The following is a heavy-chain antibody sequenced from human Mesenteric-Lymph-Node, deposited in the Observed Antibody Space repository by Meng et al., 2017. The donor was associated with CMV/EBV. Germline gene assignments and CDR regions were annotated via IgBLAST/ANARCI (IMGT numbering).Heavy chain of an antibody. D-gene: IGHD2-2*01. Sequence: ASVKVSCKASEYTFTGYHMHWVRQAPGQGLEWMGWINPNSGGTNYAQKFQGRVTMTRDTSISTAYMELSRLRSDDTAVYYCARAEEYCSISCYDYGMYVWGQGTTVTVSS. V-gene: IGHV1-2*02. CDR3: ARAEEYCSISCYDYGMYV. CDR1: EYTFTGYH. CDR2: INPNSGGT. J-gene: IGHJ6*02.